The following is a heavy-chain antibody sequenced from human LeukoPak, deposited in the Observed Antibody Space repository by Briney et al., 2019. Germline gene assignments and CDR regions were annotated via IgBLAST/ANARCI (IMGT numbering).Heavy chain of an antibody. Sequence: GGSLRLSCAASGFTFSSYAMHWVRQPPGKGLEWVAVISYDGSNKYYADSVKGRFTISRDNSKNTPYLQMNSLRAEDTAVYYCAREKNSSSRRRRYFDYWGQGTLVTVSS. J-gene: IGHJ4*02. D-gene: IGHD6-6*01. CDR3: AREKNSSSRRRRYFDY. V-gene: IGHV3-30*01. CDR1: GFTFSSYA. CDR2: ISYDGSNK.